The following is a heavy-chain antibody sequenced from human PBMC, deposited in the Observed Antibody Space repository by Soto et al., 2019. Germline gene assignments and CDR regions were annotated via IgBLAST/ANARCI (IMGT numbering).Heavy chain of an antibody. J-gene: IGHJ5*02. V-gene: IGHV4-30-4*01. CDR2: ISYSGTT. CDR1: GDSISSNNNY. Sequence: QVQLQESGPGLVKPSQTLSLTCTVSGDSISSNNNYWSWIRQPPGEGLEWIGFISYSGTTSYSPSLKSRVSPXLXASKNQFSPSLSSVTAADTAVYCCARGRGYSYGLDPWGQGTLVTVSS. D-gene: IGHD5-18*01. CDR3: ARGRGYSYGLDP.